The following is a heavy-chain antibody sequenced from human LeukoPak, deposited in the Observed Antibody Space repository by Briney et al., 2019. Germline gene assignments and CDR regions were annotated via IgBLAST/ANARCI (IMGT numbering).Heavy chain of an antibody. D-gene: IGHD4-23*01. CDR2: IHYTGTT. V-gene: IGHV4-39*07. CDR3: ARYGNSAVY. J-gene: IGHJ4*02. Sequence: SETLSLTCTVSGGSISISRHYWAWIRQPPGKGLDWIGTIHYTGTTYYNPSLRSRVSISVGRSTNQFSLRVSPVTAADTAVYYCARYGNSAVYWGQGTLVTASS. CDR1: GGSISISRHY.